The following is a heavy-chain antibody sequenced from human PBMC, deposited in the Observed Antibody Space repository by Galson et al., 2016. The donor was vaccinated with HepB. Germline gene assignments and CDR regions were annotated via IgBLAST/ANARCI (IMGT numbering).Heavy chain of an antibody. D-gene: IGHD4-23*01. CDR2: IYDGGTT. J-gene: IGHJ2*01. Sequence: SLRLSCAASGFTVSGTCMTWVRQAPGKGLEGVSSIYDGGTTWYADSVKGRFTISRDSSKNSLYLQMNSLRAEDTAVYYCARGLTVVAPIKRAYLDLWGRGTLVSVSS. CDR3: ARGLTVVAPIKRAYLDL. V-gene: IGHV3-53*01. CDR1: GFTVSGTC.